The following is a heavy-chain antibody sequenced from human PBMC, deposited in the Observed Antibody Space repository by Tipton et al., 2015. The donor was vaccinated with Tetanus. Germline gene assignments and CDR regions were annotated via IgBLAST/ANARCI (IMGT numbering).Heavy chain of an antibody. Sequence: TLSLTCSVSGDSISSFYWSWIRQPAGKGLEWIGNIHYSGSTFYNPSLKSRVTISVDTSKNQFSLKLNSVTAADTAVYYCAREGAPRAFDIWGQGTMVTVSS. CDR3: AREGAPRAFDI. J-gene: IGHJ3*02. CDR1: GDSISSFY. CDR2: IHYSGST. V-gene: IGHV4-59*06. D-gene: IGHD5-24*01.